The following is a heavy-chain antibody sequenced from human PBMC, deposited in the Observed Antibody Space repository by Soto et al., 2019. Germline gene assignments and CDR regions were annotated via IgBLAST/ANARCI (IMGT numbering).Heavy chain of an antibody. D-gene: IGHD6-19*01. CDR3: ARDSGPYYFDY. J-gene: IGHJ4*02. CDR1: GYTFTGYY. CDR2: INPNSGGT. Sequence: GASVKVSCKASGYTFTGYYMHCVLQAPGQGLEWMGWINPNSGGTNYAQKFQGRVTMTRDTSISTAYMELSRLRSDDTAVYYCARDSGPYYFDYWGQGTLVTVSS. V-gene: IGHV1-2*02.